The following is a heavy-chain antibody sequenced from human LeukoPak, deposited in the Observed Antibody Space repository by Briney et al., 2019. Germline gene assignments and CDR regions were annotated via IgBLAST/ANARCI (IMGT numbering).Heavy chain of an antibody. CDR3: ARDSYVVATLRHFDY. CDR1: GYTFTSYG. V-gene: IGHV1-18*01. D-gene: IGHD5-12*01. J-gene: IGHJ4*02. CDR2: IRAYNGNT. Sequence: VSVKVSCKASGYTFTSYGISWVRQAPGQGLEWMGWIRAYNGNTNSAQKLQGRVTMTTDTSTSTAYMELRSLSSDDTAVYYCARDSYVVATLRHFDYWGQGTLVTVSS.